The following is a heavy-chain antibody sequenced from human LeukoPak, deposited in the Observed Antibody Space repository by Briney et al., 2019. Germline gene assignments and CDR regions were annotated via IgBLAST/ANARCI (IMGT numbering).Heavy chain of an antibody. J-gene: IGHJ4*02. CDR2: SGST. V-gene: IGHV4-38-2*02. Sequence: SETLSLTCTVSGYSISSGYYWGWIRQPPGKGLEWIGSGSTYYNPSLKSRVTISVDTSKNQFSLQLNSVTPEDTAAYYCAREPSDGGFDYWGQGTLVTVSS. CDR3: AREPSDGGFDY. CDR1: GYSISSGYY. D-gene: IGHD3-10*01.